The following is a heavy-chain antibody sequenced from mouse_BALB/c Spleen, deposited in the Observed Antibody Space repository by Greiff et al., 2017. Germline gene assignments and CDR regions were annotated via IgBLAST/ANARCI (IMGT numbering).Heavy chain of an antibody. CDR2: IDPENGDT. Sequence: VQLQQSGAELVRSGASVKLSCTASGFNIKDYYMHWVKQRPEQGLEWIGWIDPENGDTEYAPKFQGKATMTADTSSNTAYLQLSSLTSEDTAVYYCNASPYYGSSYWYFDVWGAGTTVTVSS. CDR3: NASPYYGSSYWYFDV. CDR1: GFNIKDYY. V-gene: IGHV14-4*02. D-gene: IGHD1-1*01. J-gene: IGHJ1*01.